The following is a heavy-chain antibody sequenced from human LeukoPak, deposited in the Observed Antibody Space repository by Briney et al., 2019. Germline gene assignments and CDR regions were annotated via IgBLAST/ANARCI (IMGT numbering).Heavy chain of an antibody. V-gene: IGHV1-69*13. J-gene: IGHJ4*02. CDR2: IIPIFGTA. CDR1: GYTFTSYA. D-gene: IGHD3-9*01. Sequence: ASVKVSCKASGYTFTSYAISWVRQAPGQGLEWMGGIIPIFGTANYAQKFQGRVTITADESTSTAYMELSSLRSEDTAVYYCAQIPYYDILTGQSTFDYWGQGTLVTVPS. CDR3: AQIPYYDILTGQSTFDY.